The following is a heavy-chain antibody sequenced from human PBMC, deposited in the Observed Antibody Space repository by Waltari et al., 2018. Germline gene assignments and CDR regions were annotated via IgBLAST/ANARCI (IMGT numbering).Heavy chain of an antibody. CDR3: ARDSSYDSSGYFARGLYYFDY. J-gene: IGHJ4*02. CDR1: GFTFSSYS. D-gene: IGHD3-22*01. CDR2: ISSSSSYR. Sequence: EVQLVESGGGLVKPGGSLRLSCAASGFTFSSYSMNWVRQAPGKGLEWVSSISSSSSYRYYADAVKGRFTSSRDNAKNSLYLQMNSLRAEDTAVYYCARDSSYDSSGYFARGLYYFDYWGQGTLVTVSS. V-gene: IGHV3-21*01.